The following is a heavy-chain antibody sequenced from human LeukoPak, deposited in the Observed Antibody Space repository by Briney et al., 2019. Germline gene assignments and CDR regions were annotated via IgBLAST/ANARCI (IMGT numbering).Heavy chain of an antibody. V-gene: IGHV3-66*01. CDR2: VYSDGNT. CDR3: TRAAWDY. J-gene: IGHJ4*02. CDR1: GFTVTSDY. Sequence: PGGSLRLSCASSGFTVTSDYMSWVRQAPGKGLEWVSVVYSDGNTYYADSVKGRFTIFRDTSKNTVYLQMNSLRAEDTAVYYCTRAAWDYWGQGTLVTVSS.